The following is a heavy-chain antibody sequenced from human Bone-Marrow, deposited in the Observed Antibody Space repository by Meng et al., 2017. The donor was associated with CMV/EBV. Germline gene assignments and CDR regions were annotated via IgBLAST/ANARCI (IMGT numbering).Heavy chain of an antibody. V-gene: IGHV4-34*01. CDR2: INHSGST. D-gene: IGHD3-3*01. J-gene: IGHJ4*02. Sequence: SETLSLTCAVYGGSFSGYYWSWIRQPPGKGLEWIGEINHSGSTNYNPSLKSRVTISVDTSKNQFSLKLSSVTAADTAVYYCARGWRITIFGVVIIDGGYFDYWGQGTLFTVSS. CDR3: ARGWRITIFGVVIIDGGYFDY. CDR1: GGSFSGYY.